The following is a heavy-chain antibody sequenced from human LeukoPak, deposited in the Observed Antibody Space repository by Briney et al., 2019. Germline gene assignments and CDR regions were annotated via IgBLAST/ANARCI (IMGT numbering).Heavy chain of an antibody. V-gene: IGHV3-23*01. D-gene: IGHD2-2*01. CDR2: ISGSVGST. CDR1: GFTFSSYA. J-gene: IGHJ4*02. Sequence: SGGSLRLSCAASGFTFSSYAMSWVRQAPGKGLEWDSAISGSVGSTYYADSVKGRFTISRDNSKNTLYLQMNSLRAEDTAVYYCAKDIVVVPAAIGFDYWGQGTLVTVSS. CDR3: AKDIVVVPAAIGFDY.